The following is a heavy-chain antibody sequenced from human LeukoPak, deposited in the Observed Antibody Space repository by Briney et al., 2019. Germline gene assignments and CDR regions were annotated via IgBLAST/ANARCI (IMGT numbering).Heavy chain of an antibody. CDR3: ALCSLRYSSGSYVFDY. CDR2: IKSNPDGGTT. D-gene: IGHD6-19*01. V-gene: IGHV3-15*05. CDR1: GFIFSNAW. J-gene: IGHJ4*02. Sequence: PGGSLRLSCAASGFIFSNAWMTWVRQAPGKGLEWVGRIKSNPDGGTTDYAAPVKGRFTISRDDSKNTLYLQMNSLRAEDTAVYYCALCSLRYSSGSYVFDYWGQGALVTVSS.